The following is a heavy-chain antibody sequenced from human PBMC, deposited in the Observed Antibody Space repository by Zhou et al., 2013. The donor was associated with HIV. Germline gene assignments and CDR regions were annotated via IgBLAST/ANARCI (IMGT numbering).Heavy chain of an antibody. CDR2: IIPIFGTA. CDR1: GGTFSSYA. D-gene: IGHD5-12*01. Sequence: QVQLVQSGAEVKKPGSSVKVSCKASGGTFSSYAISWVRQAPGQGLEWMGGIIPIFGTANYAQKFQGRVTITTDESTSTAYMELSSLRSEDTAVYYCARVGRSKGRDGYNQHYYYYYMDVWGQRDHGHRSP. V-gene: IGHV1-69*05. J-gene: IGHJ6*03. CDR3: ARVGRSKGRDGYNQHYYYYYMDV.